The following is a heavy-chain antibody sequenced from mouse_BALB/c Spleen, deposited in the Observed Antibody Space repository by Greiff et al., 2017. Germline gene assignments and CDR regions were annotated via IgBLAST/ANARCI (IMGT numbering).Heavy chain of an antibody. V-gene: IGHV5-12-1*01. CDR3: ARGGTMRDWFAY. J-gene: IGHJ3*01. CDR2: ISSGGGST. Sequence: DVMLVESGGGLVKPGGSLKLSCAASGFAFSSYDMSWVRQTPEKRLEWVAYISSGGGSTYYPDTVKGRFTISRDNAKNTLYLQMSSLKSEDTAMYYCARGGTMRDWFAYWGQGTLVTVSA. CDR1: GFAFSSYD. D-gene: IGHD2-4*01.